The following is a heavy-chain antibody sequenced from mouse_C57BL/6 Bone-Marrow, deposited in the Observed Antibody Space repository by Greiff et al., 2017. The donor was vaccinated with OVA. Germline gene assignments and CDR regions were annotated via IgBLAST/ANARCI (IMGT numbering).Heavy chain of an antibody. D-gene: IGHD1-1*01. CDR2: ISSGGSYT. Sequence: EVKLVESGGDLVKPGGSLKLSCAASGFTFSSYGMSWVRQTPDKRLEWVATISSGGSYTYYPDSVKGRFTISRDNAKNTLYLQMSSLKSADTAMYYCARQITTVVAPYFDYWGQGTTLTVSS. J-gene: IGHJ2*01. V-gene: IGHV5-6*01. CDR3: ARQITTVVAPYFDY. CDR1: GFTFSSYG.